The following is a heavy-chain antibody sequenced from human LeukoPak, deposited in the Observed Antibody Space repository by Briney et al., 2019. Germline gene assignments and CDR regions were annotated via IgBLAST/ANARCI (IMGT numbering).Heavy chain of an antibody. CDR2: INPNSGGT. V-gene: IGHV1-2*02. D-gene: IGHD3-3*01. Sequence: GASVKVSCKASGYTFTGYYMHWVRQAPGQGLEWMGWINPNSGGTNYAQKFQGRVTMTRDTSISTAYMELSRLRSDDTAVYYCARAFWGLYYDFWSGHYRGFDYWGQGTLVTVSS. CDR3: ARAFWGLYYDFWSGHYRGFDY. J-gene: IGHJ4*02. CDR1: GYTFTGYY.